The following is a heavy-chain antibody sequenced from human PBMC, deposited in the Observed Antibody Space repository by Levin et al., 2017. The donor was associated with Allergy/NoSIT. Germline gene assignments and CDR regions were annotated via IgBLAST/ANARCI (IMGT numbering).Heavy chain of an antibody. CDR3: ARRGDCSSTSCYLDY. CDR2: IYYSGST. J-gene: IGHJ4*02. V-gene: IGHV4-39*01. CDR1: GGSISSSSYY. D-gene: IGHD2-2*01. Sequence: GSLRLSCTVSGGSISSSSYYWGWIRQPPGKGLEWIGSIYYSGSTYYNPSLKSRVTISVDTSKNQFSLKLSSVTAADTAVYYCARRGDCSSTSCYLDYWGQGTLVTVSS.